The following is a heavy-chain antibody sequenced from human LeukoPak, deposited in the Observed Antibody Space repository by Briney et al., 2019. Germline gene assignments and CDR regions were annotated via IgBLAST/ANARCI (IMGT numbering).Heavy chain of an antibody. CDR1: GFTFSSYA. Sequence: GGSLRLSCVASGFTFSSYAMGWVRQAPGKGLEWVSSISGSGGSTYYADSVKGRFTISRDNSKNTLYLQMNSLRAEDTAVYYCAKGTPGIAAAHFDYWGQGTLVTVSS. J-gene: IGHJ4*02. CDR2: ISGSGGST. V-gene: IGHV3-23*01. CDR3: AKGTPGIAAAHFDY. D-gene: IGHD6-13*01.